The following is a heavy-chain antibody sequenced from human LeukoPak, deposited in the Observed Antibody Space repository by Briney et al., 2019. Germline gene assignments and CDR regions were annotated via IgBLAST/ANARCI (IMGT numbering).Heavy chain of an antibody. CDR2: INHSGST. J-gene: IGHJ4*02. CDR1: GGSISSSTYY. Sequence: KASETLSLTCTVSGGSISSSTYYWGWIRQPPGKGLEWIGEINHSGSTNYNPSLKSRVTISVDTSKNQFSLKLSSVTAADTAVYYCARGGNLYGYWGQGTLVTVSS. D-gene: IGHD2-8*01. V-gene: IGHV4-39*07. CDR3: ARGGNLYGY.